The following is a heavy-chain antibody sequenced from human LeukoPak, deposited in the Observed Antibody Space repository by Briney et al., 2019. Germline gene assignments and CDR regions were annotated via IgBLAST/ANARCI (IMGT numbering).Heavy chain of an antibody. CDR2: ISGSGGGT. CDR3: AKDRGYNYQYYYYMDV. J-gene: IGHJ6*03. CDR1: GFTFRSYG. D-gene: IGHD5-18*01. Sequence: GGSLRLSCAASGFTFRSYGMSWARQAPGKGLEWVSDISGSGGGTYYADSVKGRFTISRDNSKNTLYLQMNSLRAEDTAVYYCAKDRGYNYQYYYYMDVWGKGTTVTISS. V-gene: IGHV3-23*01.